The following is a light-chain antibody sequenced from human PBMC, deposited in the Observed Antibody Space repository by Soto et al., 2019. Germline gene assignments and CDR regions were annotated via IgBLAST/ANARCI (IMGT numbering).Light chain of an antibody. Sequence: QSALTQPASVSGSPRQSITISCTGTSTDVGGYKYVSWYQQHPGTAPKLMIFEVNGRPSGVSDRFSGSKSGNTASLTISGLQPEDEADYYCSSFSSSSTPYVFGTGTKVTVL. CDR3: SSFSSSSTPYV. CDR1: STDVGGYKY. J-gene: IGLJ1*01. V-gene: IGLV2-14*01. CDR2: EVN.